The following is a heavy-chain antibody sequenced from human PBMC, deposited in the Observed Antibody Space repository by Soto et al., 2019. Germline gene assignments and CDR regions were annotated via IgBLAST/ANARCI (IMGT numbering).Heavy chain of an antibody. J-gene: IGHJ6*02. Sequence: GCSLRLGCAACGFRFWIYGVSWVRQAPGKGLEWVANIKEDGSEKYYVDSVEGRFTISRDNAKNSLYLQMTSLRAEDTALYYCARGWGYFDSSGFPYLYAMDVWGQGTTVTVSS. V-gene: IGHV3-7*01. CDR1: GFRFWIYG. D-gene: IGHD3-22*01. CDR2: IKEDGSEK. CDR3: ARGWGYFDSSGFPYLYAMDV.